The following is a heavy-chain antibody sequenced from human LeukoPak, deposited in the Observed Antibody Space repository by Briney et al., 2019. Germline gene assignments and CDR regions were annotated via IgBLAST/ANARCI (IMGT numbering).Heavy chain of an antibody. V-gene: IGHV1-18*01. J-gene: IGHJ5*02. CDR2: ISGYNGNT. Sequence: ASVKVSCKASGYTFTSYGISWVRQAPGQGLEWMGWISGYNGNTKYAQKFQGRVSMTTDTSSTTAYMELRSLRSDDTAVYFCSKVGVGDVNSGYYYHNWFDPWGQGTLVTVSS. CDR3: SKVGVGDVNSGYYYHNWFDP. D-gene: IGHD3-22*01. CDR1: GYTFTSYG.